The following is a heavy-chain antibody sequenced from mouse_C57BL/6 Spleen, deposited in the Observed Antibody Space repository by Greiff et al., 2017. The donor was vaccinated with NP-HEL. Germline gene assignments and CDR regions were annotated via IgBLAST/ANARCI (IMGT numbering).Heavy chain of an antibody. J-gene: IGHJ4*01. V-gene: IGHV1-4*01. CDR3: AATVVADYYAMDY. D-gene: IGHD1-1*01. Sequence: QVQLKESGAELARPGASVKMSCKASGYTFTSYTMHWVQQRPGQGLEWIGYINPSSGYTKYNQKFKDKATLTADKSSSTAYMQLSSLTSEDSAVYYCAATVVADYYAMDYWGQGTSVTVSS. CDR1: GYTFTSYT. CDR2: INPSSGYT.